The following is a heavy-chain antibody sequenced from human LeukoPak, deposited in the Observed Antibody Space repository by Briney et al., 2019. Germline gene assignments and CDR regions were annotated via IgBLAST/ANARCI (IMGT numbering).Heavy chain of an antibody. J-gene: IGHJ4*02. CDR3: ARARDYGDYGYFDF. CDR2: IYYNGST. Sequence: SQTLSLTCTVSGGSIGSGAYYWTWIRQHPGKGLGWIGYIYYNGSTYYNPSLKSRVTISIDTSKNQFSLKLSSVTAADTAVYYCARARDYGDYGYFDFWGQGPLVTVSS. V-gene: IGHV4-31*03. CDR1: GGSIGSGAYY. D-gene: IGHD4-17*01.